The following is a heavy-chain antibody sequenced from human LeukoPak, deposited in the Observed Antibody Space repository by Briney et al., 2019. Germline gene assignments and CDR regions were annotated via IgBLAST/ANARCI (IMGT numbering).Heavy chain of an antibody. D-gene: IGHD4-17*01. CDR3: ARGGADYDFDY. CDR1: GYTFTRHY. Sequence: GASVKVSCKPSGYTFTRHYMHRVRQAPGQGREWMGWINPRSGGTNSAQKFLGRVTMTRDTAISTAYMEVNRLRSEDTAVYYCARGGADYDFDYWGQGTLVTVSS. V-gene: IGHV1-2*02. CDR2: INPRSGGT. J-gene: IGHJ4*02.